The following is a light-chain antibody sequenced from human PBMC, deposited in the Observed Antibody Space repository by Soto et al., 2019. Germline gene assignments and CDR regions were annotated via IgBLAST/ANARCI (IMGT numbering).Light chain of an antibody. CDR3: QKYNSPPRT. V-gene: IGKV1-27*01. J-gene: IGKJ1*01. Sequence: DIQMTQSPSSLSASVGDRVSITCRASQDIAYFLAWYQHKATKVPTLLNYAASTLQSGVPTRFSRSATGTDFALTISNLQPEDMATYYCQKYNSPPRTFGQGTKLDIK. CDR2: AAS. CDR1: QDIAYF.